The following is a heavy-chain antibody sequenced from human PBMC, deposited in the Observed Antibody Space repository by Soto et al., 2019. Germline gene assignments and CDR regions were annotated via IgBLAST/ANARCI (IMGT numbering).Heavy chain of an antibody. CDR2: TRKSGGA. Sequence: QVQLQESGPGLVKPSGTLSLTCAVSSGSIFSSNWWSWVRQPPGKGLEWIGETRKSGGANYNPSLQSRVTITVDRSKNHFFLELRSVTAADTALYYCASHLVMSGTRGFDNWGLGALVTVSS. D-gene: IGHD6-13*01. CDR3: ASHLVMSGTRGFDN. V-gene: IGHV4-4*02. J-gene: IGHJ4*02. CDR1: SGSIFSSNW.